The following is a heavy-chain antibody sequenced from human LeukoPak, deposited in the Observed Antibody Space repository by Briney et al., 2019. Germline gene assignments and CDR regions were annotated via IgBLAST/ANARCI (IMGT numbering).Heavy chain of an antibody. CDR1: GGSFSGYY. J-gene: IGHJ5*02. CDR3: ARDLWIGVVVPAAPGGFDP. V-gene: IGHV4-34*01. Sequence: SETLSLTCAVYGGSFSGYYWSWIRQPPGKGLEWIGEINHSGSTNYNPSLKSRVTISVDTSKNQFSLKLSSVTAADTAVYYCARDLWIGVVVPAAPGGFDPWGQGTLVTVSS. D-gene: IGHD2-2*01. CDR2: INHSGST.